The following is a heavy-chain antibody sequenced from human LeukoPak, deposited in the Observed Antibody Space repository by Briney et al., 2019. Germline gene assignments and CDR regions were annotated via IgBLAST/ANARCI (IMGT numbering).Heavy chain of an antibody. D-gene: IGHD6-19*01. V-gene: IGHV3-30*02. Sequence: GGSLRLSCGVSGFTFSSYGMHWVRQAPGKGLEWVAYIRYDGSNRHYADSVKGRFTISRDNSKNTLYLQMGSLRADDVAVYYCARAKAVAGTGGDNWFDPWGQGTLVTVSS. CDR1: GFTFSSYG. CDR2: IRYDGSNR. CDR3: ARAKAVAGTGGDNWFDP. J-gene: IGHJ5*02.